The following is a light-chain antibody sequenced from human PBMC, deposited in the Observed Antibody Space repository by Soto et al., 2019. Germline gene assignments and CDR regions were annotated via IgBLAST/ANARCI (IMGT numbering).Light chain of an antibody. Sequence: EIVLTQSPGTLSLSPGERATLSCRASQSVSSSYLAWYQQKPGQAPRLLIYGASSMATGIPYRFSGSGSGTYFTLTIRRLEPEAFAVYYCQQYGSSPRTFGQGTKVEIK. CDR3: QQYGSSPRT. CDR2: GAS. CDR1: QSVSSSY. V-gene: IGKV3-20*01. J-gene: IGKJ1*01.